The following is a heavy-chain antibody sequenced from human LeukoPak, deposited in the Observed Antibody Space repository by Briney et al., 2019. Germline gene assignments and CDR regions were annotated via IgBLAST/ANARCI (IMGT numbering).Heavy chain of an antibody. CDR2: IYHSGAT. CDR1: DYSISSGYY. V-gene: IGHV4-38-2*01. CDR3: ARVNWNFKTLDN. J-gene: IGHJ4*02. D-gene: IGHD1-7*01. Sequence: PSETLSLNCAVSDYSISSGYYWGWIRQPPGRGLEWIGGIYHSGATYYNPSLVSRFTISVDMSKNQFFLKVRSVTAADTAVYYCARVNWNFKTLDNWGQGTLVTVSS.